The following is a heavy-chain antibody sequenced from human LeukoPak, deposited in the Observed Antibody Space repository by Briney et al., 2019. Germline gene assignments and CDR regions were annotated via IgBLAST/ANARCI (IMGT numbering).Heavy chain of an antibody. J-gene: IGHJ4*02. Sequence: RPGGSLRLSCAASGFTFSYAWMSWVRQAPGIGLEWVGRIKCKADGGTTDYAAPVKGRFTISRDDSKNTLYLQMSSLKSEDTAVYYCATDLRGRGPNPLSSRIDYWGQGTLVTVSS. CDR3: ATDLRGRGPNPLSSRIDY. V-gene: IGHV3-15*01. D-gene: IGHD2/OR15-2a*01. CDR2: IKCKADGGTT. CDR1: GFTFSYAW.